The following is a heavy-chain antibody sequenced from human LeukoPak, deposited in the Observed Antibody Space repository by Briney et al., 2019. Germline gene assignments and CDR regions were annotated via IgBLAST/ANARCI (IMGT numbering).Heavy chain of an antibody. J-gene: IGHJ4*02. CDR1: GFTFSSYS. Sequence: PGGSLRLSCAVSGFTFSSYSMNWVRQAPGKGLEWVSSISSSSSYIYYADSVKGRFTISRDNAKNSLYLQMNSLRAEDTAVYYCARDLNDFWSGYYTGDYWGQGTLVTVSS. D-gene: IGHD3-3*01. V-gene: IGHV3-21*01. CDR3: ARDLNDFWSGYYTGDY. CDR2: ISSSSSYI.